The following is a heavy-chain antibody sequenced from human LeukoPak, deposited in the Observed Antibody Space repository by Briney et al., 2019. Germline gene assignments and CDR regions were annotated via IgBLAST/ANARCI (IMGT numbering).Heavy chain of an antibody. Sequence: GSLRLSCAASGFTFTNYAMSWVRQLPGKGLEWVSVIIGDRTMDYAESVKGRFTISRDNSKNTVYLQMNRLRADDTAVYYCAKSSARSSSLFDSWGQGTLVTVSS. CDR3: AKSSARSSSLFDS. V-gene: IGHV3-23*01. D-gene: IGHD6-13*01. CDR1: GFTFTNYA. CDR2: IIGDRTM. J-gene: IGHJ4*02.